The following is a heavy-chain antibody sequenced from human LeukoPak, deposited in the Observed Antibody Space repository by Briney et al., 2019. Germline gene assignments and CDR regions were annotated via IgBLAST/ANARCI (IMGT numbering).Heavy chain of an antibody. Sequence: PGGSLRLSCAASGFTFSSYWMSWVRQAPGKGLEWVANIKQDGSEKYYVDSVKGRFTISRDNAKNSLYLQMNSLRAEDTAVYYCARVGAWGYYYYYYMDVWGKGTTVTVSS. J-gene: IGHJ6*03. D-gene: IGHD1-26*01. CDR1: GFTFSSYW. CDR2: IKQDGSEK. CDR3: ARVGAWGYYYYYYMDV. V-gene: IGHV3-7*01.